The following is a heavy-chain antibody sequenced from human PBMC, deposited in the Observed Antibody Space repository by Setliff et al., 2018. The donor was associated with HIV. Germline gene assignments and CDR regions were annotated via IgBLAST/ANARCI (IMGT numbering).Heavy chain of an antibody. CDR1: GYEFTSYW. D-gene: IGHD6-19*01. Sequence: GESLKISCKDSGYEFTSYWVGWVRQMPGRGLEWMGFINPSTSEVRYRPSLQGQVTMSVDKSISTAFLQWSSLAASDTAMYYCVRDQIGDVQVAGTWGTWGQGTLVTVSS. J-gene: IGHJ5*02. CDR2: INPSTSEV. V-gene: IGHV5-51*01. CDR3: VRDQIGDVQVAGTWGT.